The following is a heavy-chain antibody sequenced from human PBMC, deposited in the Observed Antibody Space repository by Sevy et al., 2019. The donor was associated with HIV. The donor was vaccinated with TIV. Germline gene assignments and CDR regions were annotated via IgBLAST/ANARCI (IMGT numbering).Heavy chain of an antibody. Sequence: SETLSLTCTVSGGSISSYYWSWIRQPPGKGLEWIGYIYYSGSTNYNPSLKSRVTISVDTSKNQFSLKLSSVTAADTAVYYCARDSRIAVWSGYHNWFDPWGQRTLVTVSS. CDR3: ARDSRIAVWSGYHNWFDP. CDR2: IYYSGST. CDR1: GGSISSYY. D-gene: IGHD3-3*01. V-gene: IGHV4-59*01. J-gene: IGHJ5*02.